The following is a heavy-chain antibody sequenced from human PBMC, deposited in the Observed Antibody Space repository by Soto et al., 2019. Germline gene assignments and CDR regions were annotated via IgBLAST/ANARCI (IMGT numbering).Heavy chain of an antibody. J-gene: IGHJ4*02. CDR2: IYHSGSN. CDR3: ARYKVWRYFDY. Sequence: QVQLQESGPGLVKPSGTLSLTCAVSGGSISSINWWSWVRQPPGKGLEWIGEIYHSGSNNYNPSLKSRGTISVDKSKNQFSLKLSSVTAADTAVYYCARYKVWRYFDYWGQGTLVTVSS. V-gene: IGHV4-4*02. D-gene: IGHD1-20*01. CDR1: GGSISSINW.